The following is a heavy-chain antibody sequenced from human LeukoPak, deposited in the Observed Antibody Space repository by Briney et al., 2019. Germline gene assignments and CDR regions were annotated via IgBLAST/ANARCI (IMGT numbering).Heavy chain of an antibody. CDR2: IIPIFGTA. D-gene: IGHD4-17*01. J-gene: IGHJ4*02. V-gene: IGHV1-69*05. CDR1: GGTFSSYA. Sequence: SVKVSCKASGGTFSSYAISWVRQAPGQGLEWMGEIIPIFGTANYAQKFQGRVTITTDESTSTAYMELSSLRSEDTAVYYCAMGIKGDYGEYPFYFDYWGQGTLVTVSS. CDR3: AMGIKGDYGEYPFYFDY.